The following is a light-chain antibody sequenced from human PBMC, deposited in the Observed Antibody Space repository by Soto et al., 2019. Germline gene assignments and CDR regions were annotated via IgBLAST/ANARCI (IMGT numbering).Light chain of an antibody. CDR2: GAS. J-gene: IGKJ1*01. Sequence: EIVLTQSPGPLSLSPGERATLSCRASQSGTSSYFACYQQKPGQAPRLLIYGASSRATGIPARCSGSGSGRDLTLTTGSLEPEGFAVDYEEQYARAPWTFGQGTKVEIK. V-gene: IGKV3-20*01. CDR1: QSGTSSY. CDR3: EQYARAPWT.